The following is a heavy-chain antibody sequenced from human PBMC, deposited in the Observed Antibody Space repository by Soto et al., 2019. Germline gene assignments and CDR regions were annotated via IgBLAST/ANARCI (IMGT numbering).Heavy chain of an antibody. Sequence: GGSLRLSCAASGFTFSSFPMTWVRQAPGKGLEWVSAISGSGYSTYYADSVKGRFTISRDNSKNTLYLQMNSLRVEDTAVYYCAQSPDHDILTGHYPGHWGQGTLVTVSS. V-gene: IGHV3-23*01. CDR2: ISGSGYST. J-gene: IGHJ4*02. CDR1: GFTFSSFP. D-gene: IGHD3-9*01. CDR3: AQSPDHDILTGHYPGH.